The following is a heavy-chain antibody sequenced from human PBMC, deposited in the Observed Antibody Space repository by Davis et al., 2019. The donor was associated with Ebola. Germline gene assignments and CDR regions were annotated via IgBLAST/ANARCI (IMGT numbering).Heavy chain of an antibody. CDR2: ISDSGGNT. J-gene: IGHJ4*02. CDR3: AKRENPGSAVPGPY. Sequence: PGGSLRLSCAASGFTFSNYVMSWVRQAPGKGLEWVSAISDSGGNTYYADSVKGRFTISRDNSKNTLYLQMNSLRADDTAVYYCAKRENPGSAVPGPYWGQGTLVTVSS. CDR1: GFTFSNYV. V-gene: IGHV3-23*01. D-gene: IGHD6-19*01.